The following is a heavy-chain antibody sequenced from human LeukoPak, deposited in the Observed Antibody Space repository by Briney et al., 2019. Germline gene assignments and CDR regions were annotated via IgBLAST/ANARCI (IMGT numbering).Heavy chain of an antibody. CDR1: GYTFTGYY. Sequence: VASVKVSCKASGYTFTGYYMHWVRQAPGQGLEWMGWINPNSGGTNYAQKFQGRVTMTRDTSISTAYMELSRLRSDDTAVYYCARGVVPAAMDANWFDPWGQGTLVTVSS. J-gene: IGHJ5*02. V-gene: IGHV1-2*02. CDR3: ARGVVPAAMDANWFDP. CDR2: INPNSGGT. D-gene: IGHD2-2*01.